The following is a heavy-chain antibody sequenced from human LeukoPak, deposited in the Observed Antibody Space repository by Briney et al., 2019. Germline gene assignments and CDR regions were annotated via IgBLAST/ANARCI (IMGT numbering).Heavy chain of an antibody. D-gene: IGHD4-17*01. V-gene: IGHV3-9*01. CDR3: AKIFGRSYGDYFGAFDI. Sequence: GGSLRLSCAASGFTFSSYAMSWVRQAPGKGLEWVSGISWNSGSIGYADSVKGRFTISRDNAKNSLYLQMNSLRAEDTALYYCAKIFGRSYGDYFGAFDIWGQGTMVTVSS. CDR1: GFTFSSYA. CDR2: ISWNSGSI. J-gene: IGHJ3*02.